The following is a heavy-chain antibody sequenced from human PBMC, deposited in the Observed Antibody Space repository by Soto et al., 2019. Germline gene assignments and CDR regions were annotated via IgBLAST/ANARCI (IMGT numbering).Heavy chain of an antibody. D-gene: IGHD3-22*01. CDR3: ATVPHYYDSSGYYLD. Sequence: ASVKVSCKVSGYTLTELSMHWVRQAPGKGLEWMGGFDPEDGETIYAQKFQGRVTMTEDTSTDTAYMELSSLRSEDTAVYYCATVPHYYDSSGYYLDWGQGTLVTVPQ. CDR2: FDPEDGET. CDR1: GYTLTELS. J-gene: IGHJ4*02. V-gene: IGHV1-24*01.